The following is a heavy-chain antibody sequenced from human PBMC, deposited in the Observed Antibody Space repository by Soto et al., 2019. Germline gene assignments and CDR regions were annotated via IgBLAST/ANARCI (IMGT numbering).Heavy chain of an antibody. CDR1: GFTFSSYA. V-gene: IGHV3-23*01. CDR3: AKSGGRRELPHNDY. D-gene: IGHD1-26*01. Sequence: EVQLLESGGGLVQPGGSLRLSCAASGFTFSSYAMSWVRQAPGKGLEWVSAISGSGGSTYYADSVKGRFTISRDNAKNTLYLQMNSLRAEDTAVYYCAKSGGRRELPHNDYWGQGTLVTVSS. CDR2: ISGSGGST. J-gene: IGHJ4*02.